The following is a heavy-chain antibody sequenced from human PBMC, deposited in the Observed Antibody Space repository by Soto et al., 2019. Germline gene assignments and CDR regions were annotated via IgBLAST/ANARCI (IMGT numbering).Heavy chain of an antibody. CDR1: GFTFSSYE. CDR3: ARGRWEPAHFDY. J-gene: IGHJ4*02. Sequence: GGSLRLSCAASGFTFSSYEMNWVRQAPGKGLEWVSYISSSGSTIYYADSVKGRFTISRDNAKNSLYLQMNSLRAEDTAVYYCARGRWEPAHFDYWGQGTLVTVSS. V-gene: IGHV3-48*03. CDR2: ISSSGSTI. D-gene: IGHD1-26*01.